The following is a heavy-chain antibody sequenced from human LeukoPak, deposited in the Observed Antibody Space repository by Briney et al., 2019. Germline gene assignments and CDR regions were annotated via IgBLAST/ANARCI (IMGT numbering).Heavy chain of an antibody. J-gene: IGHJ4*02. V-gene: IGHV1-18*01. Sequence: ASVKVSCKASGYTFTSYGISWVRQAPGQGLEWMGWISAYNGNTNYAQKLQGRVTMTTDTSTSTAYMELRSLRSDDTAVYYCARDKGYNWNYVIDYSGQGTLVTVSS. D-gene: IGHD1-7*01. CDR2: ISAYNGNT. CDR3: ARDKGYNWNYVIDY. CDR1: GYTFTSYG.